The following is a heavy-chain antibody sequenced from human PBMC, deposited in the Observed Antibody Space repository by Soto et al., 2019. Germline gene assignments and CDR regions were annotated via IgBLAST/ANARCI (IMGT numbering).Heavy chain of an antibody. D-gene: IGHD6-13*01. V-gene: IGHV3-48*02. CDR2: ITSSGTTV. CDR3: ARGSSNWAYYFDF. Sequence: EVHLVESGGGLVQPGGSLRLSCAASGFTFSSYSLNWVRQAPGKGLKWVSYITSSGTTVYYADSVRGRFTISRDNAKNSLYLQMNSLRDDDTAVYYCARGSSNWAYYFDFWGQGTLVTVSS. J-gene: IGHJ4*02. CDR1: GFTFSSYS.